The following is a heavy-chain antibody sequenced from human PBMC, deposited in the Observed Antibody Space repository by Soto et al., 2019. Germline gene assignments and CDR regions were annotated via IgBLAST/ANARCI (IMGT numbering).Heavy chain of an antibody. J-gene: IGHJ5*02. V-gene: IGHV5-51*01. D-gene: IGHD6-19*01. CDR3: ARRGSSSPNWIDP. CDR1: GYXCTTHL. CDR2: IYLGDSDT. Sequence: PXEXLKISCKYFGYXCTTHLVVWVRHMPGKGLEWMGIIYLGDSDTRYSPSFQGQVTTSADKSTNTAYLQWRSLTASDTAMYYCARRGSSSPNWIDPWGQGNLLTSPQ.